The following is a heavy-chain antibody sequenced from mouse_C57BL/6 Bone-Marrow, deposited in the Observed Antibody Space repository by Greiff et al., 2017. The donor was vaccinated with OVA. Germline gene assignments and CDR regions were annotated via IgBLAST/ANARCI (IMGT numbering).Heavy chain of an antibody. V-gene: IGHV1-66*01. Sequence: VQLQESGPELVKPGASVKISCKASGYSFTSYYIHWVKQRPGQGLEWIGWIYPGSGNTKYNEKFKGKATLTADTSASTAYMQLSSLTSEDSAVYYCARGHYGYDGVFDYWGQGTTLTVSS. J-gene: IGHJ2*01. CDR1: GYSFTSYY. D-gene: IGHD2-2*01. CDR3: ARGHYGYDGVFDY. CDR2: IYPGSGNT.